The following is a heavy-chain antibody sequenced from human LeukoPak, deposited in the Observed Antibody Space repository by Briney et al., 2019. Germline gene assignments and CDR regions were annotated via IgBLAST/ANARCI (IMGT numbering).Heavy chain of an antibody. CDR2: IYYSGST. J-gene: IGHJ3*02. V-gene: IGHV4-30-4*01. CDR1: GGSISSGDYY. D-gene: IGHD5-24*01. CDR3: ASREMASPEYAFEI. Sequence: PSETLSLTCTVSGGSISSGDYYWSWIRQPPGKGLEWIGYIYYSGSTYYNPSLKSRVTISVDTSKNQFSLKLSSVTAADTAVYYCASREMASPEYAFEIWGQGTMVTVSS.